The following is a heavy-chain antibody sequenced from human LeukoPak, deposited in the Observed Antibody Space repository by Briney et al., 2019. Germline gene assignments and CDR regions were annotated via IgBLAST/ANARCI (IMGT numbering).Heavy chain of an antibody. V-gene: IGHV4-61*02. CDR2: IYTSGST. Sequence: SETLSLTCTVSGGSISSGSYYWTWIRQPAGKGLEWIGRIYTSGSTNYNPSLKSRVTISIDTSKNQFSLKLSSVTAADTAVYYYARGGGYSYATSNDYWGQGPLVTVSS. CDR3: ARGGGYSYATSNDY. CDR1: GGSISSGSYY. J-gene: IGHJ4*02. D-gene: IGHD3-22*01.